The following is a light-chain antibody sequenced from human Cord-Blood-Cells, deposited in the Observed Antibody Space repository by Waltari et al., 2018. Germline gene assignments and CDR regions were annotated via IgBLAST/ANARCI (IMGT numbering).Light chain of an antibody. CDR1: SGSIASNY. J-gene: IGLJ3*02. V-gene: IGLV6-57*01. CDR2: EDN. Sequence: NFMLTQPHSVSESPGKTVTISCTRSSGSIASNYVQWYQQRPGSSPTTVISEDNQRPSGGPDRFSGAIDSSSNSASLTISGLKTEDEADYYCQSYDSSNRVFGGGTKLTVL. CDR3: QSYDSSNRV.